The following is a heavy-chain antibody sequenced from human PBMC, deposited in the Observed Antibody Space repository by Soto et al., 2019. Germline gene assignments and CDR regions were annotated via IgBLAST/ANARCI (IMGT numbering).Heavy chain of an antibody. CDR1: GYTFTSYD. D-gene: IGHD3-10*01. CDR3: ARPPFPYYGSGRGYYYYYYMDV. J-gene: IGHJ6*03. CDR2: MNPNSGNT. Sequence: QVQLVQSGAEVKKPGASVKVSCKASGYTFTSYDINWVRQATGQGLEWMGWMNPNSGNTGYAQKSQGRVTMTRNTSISTAYMELSSLRSEDTAVYYCARPPFPYYGSGRGYYYYYYMDVWGKGTTVTVSS. V-gene: IGHV1-8*01.